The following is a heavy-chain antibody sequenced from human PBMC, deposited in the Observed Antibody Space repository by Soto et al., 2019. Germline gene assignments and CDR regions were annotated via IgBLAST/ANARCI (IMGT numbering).Heavy chain of an antibody. Sequence: QGQLVESGGGLVQPGGSLSLSCAASGYIFSDYYMTWIGRAPGKGLEWVSYISTSVTIISYADSVKGRFTISRDDAKNSLYLQMNSLRADDTAIYYCARAGGSGWSLDYWGQGTLVTVSS. J-gene: IGHJ4*02. CDR2: ISTSVTII. CDR1: GYIFSDYY. V-gene: IGHV3-11*01. D-gene: IGHD6-19*01. CDR3: ARAGGSGWSLDY.